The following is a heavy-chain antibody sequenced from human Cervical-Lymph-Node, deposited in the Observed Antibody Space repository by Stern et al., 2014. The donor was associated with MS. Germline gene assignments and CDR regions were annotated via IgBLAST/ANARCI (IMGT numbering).Heavy chain of an antibody. V-gene: IGHV2-5*02. CDR3: ARRRSAITGAPPPNYFDP. J-gene: IGHJ5*02. CDR1: GFSLTTPGVG. Sequence: QINLKESGPTLVKPTQTLTLTCTFSGFSLTTPGVGVGWIRQPPGKALEWPALISLDDDRRCSPSLTSRLTITKDTSKNQVVLTLTNIDPVDTATYYCARRRSAITGAPPPNYFDPWGQGTRVAVSP. D-gene: IGHD1-20*01. CDR2: ISLDDDR.